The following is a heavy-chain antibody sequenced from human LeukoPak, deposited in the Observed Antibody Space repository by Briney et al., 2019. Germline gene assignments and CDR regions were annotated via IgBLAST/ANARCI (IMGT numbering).Heavy chain of an antibody. D-gene: IGHD3-3*01. V-gene: IGHV4-61*01. CDR3: ARVGYDFWSGYYGVNDWFDP. Sequence: SETLSLTCTVSGGSVSSGSYYWSWIRQPPGKGLEWIGYIYYSGSTNYNPSLKSRVTISVDTSKNQFSLKLSSVTAADTAVYYCARVGYDFWSGYYGVNDWFDPWGQGTLVTVSS. J-gene: IGHJ5*02. CDR1: GGSVSSGSYY. CDR2: IYYSGST.